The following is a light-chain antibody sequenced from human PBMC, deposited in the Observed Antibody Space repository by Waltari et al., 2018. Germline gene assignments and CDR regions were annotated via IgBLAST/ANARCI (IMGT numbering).Light chain of an antibody. CDR2: VNSDGSH. J-gene: IGLJ3*02. V-gene: IGLV4-69*01. Sequence: QLVLTQSPSASASLGASVKLTCTLDSGHSSNIIAWHQQTPEKGPRFLMKVNSDGSHTKGDEIPDRFSGSSSGPERYLTISSVQSEDEADYYCQTGGHGTWVFGGGTKLTVL. CDR3: QTGGHGTWV. CDR1: SGHSSNI.